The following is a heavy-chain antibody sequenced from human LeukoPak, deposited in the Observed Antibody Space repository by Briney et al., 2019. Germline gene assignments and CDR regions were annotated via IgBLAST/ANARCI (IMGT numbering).Heavy chain of an antibody. CDR2: VSYDGGSK. J-gene: IGHJ4*02. Sequence: SGGSLRLSCAASGFTFSSYGIHWVRQGPGKGLEWVALVSYDGGSKYYADSVKGRITISRDNSKNTLHLQMNSLRTEDTAVYYCARVKGGIAAAGNYFDYWGQGTLVTVSS. V-gene: IGHV3-30*19. CDR1: GFTFSSYG. D-gene: IGHD6-13*01. CDR3: ARVKGGIAAAGNYFDY.